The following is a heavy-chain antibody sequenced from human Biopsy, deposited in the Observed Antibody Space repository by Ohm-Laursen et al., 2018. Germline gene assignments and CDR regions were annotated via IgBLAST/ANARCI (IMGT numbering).Heavy chain of an antibody. D-gene: IGHD3-22*01. Sequence: SLRLSCSASGFTFSSYGMHWVRQAPGKGLEWVSLISNDGDIKYSADSMEGRFTISRDDSRNTLFLQMNSLKAEDTAVYYCAKDRFPYTSGYSSVFEYWGQGTLVTVSS. V-gene: IGHV3-30*18. CDR1: GFTFSSYG. J-gene: IGHJ4*02. CDR2: ISNDGDIK. CDR3: AKDRFPYTSGYSSVFEY.